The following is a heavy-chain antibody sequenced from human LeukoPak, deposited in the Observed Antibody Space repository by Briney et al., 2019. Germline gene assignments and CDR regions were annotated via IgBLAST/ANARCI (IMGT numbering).Heavy chain of an antibody. Sequence: GGSLRLSCAASGFAFSSYSMNWVRQAPGQGLEWVSSISSSSSYIYYADSVKGRFTISRDNAKNSLYLQMNSLRAEDTALYYCARKDSSGYYPDYWGQGTLVTVSS. V-gene: IGHV3-21*01. J-gene: IGHJ4*02. CDR1: GFAFSSYS. CDR3: ARKDSSGYYPDY. CDR2: ISSSSSYI. D-gene: IGHD3-22*01.